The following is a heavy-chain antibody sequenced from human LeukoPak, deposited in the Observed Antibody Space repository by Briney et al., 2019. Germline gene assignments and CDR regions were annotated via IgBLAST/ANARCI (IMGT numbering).Heavy chain of an antibody. D-gene: IGHD2-15*01. Sequence: ASVKVSCKASGYTFTSYSISWVRQAPGQGLEWMGWISAYNGNTIYAQKVKGRVTMTTDTSTSTAYMELRSLKSDDTAVYYCARASYCSGGSCYSDYWGQVTIPTVSS. CDR3: ARASYCSGGSCYSDY. J-gene: IGHJ4*01. V-gene: IGHV1-18*01. CDR1: GYTFTSYS. CDR2: ISAYNGNT.